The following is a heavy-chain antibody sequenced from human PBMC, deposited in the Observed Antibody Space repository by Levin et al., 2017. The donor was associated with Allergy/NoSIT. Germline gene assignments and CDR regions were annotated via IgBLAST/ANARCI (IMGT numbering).Heavy chain of an antibody. CDR2: INAGNGNT. Sequence: GESLKISCKASGYTFTSYAMHWVRQAPGQRLEWMGWINAGNGNTKYSQKFQGRVTITRDTSASTAYMELSSLRSEDTAVYYCARGLYSSSWYGLGHWGQGTLVTVSS. CDR3: ARGLYSSSWYGLGH. CDR1: GYTFTSYA. V-gene: IGHV1-3*01. J-gene: IGHJ4*02. D-gene: IGHD6-13*01.